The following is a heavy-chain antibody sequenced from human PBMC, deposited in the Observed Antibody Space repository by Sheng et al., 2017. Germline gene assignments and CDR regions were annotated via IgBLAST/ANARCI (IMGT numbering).Heavy chain of an antibody. Sequence: EVQLVESGGGLVKPGGSLRLSCAASGFTFSSYSMNWVRQAPGKGLEWVSSISSSSSYIYYADSVKGRFTISRDNAKNSLYLQMNSLRAEDTAVYYCAREGAREVGGGIAARRGSDYWGQGTLV. J-gene: IGHJ4*02. CDR1: GFTFSSYS. D-gene: IGHD6-6*01. CDR3: AREGAREVGGGIAARRGSDY. CDR2: ISSSSSYI. V-gene: IGHV3-21*01.